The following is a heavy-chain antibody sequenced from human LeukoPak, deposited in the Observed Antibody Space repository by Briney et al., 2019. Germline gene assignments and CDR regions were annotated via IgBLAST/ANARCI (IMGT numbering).Heavy chain of an antibody. CDR2: ITNDGTST. Sequence: GGSLRLSCTASGFTFSTYWMHWVRQVPGKGLVWVSRITNDGTSTSYGGSVKGRFTISRDNAKNTLYLQMNSLRAEDTAVYYCARGAATVTSQFDYWGQGTLVTVSS. V-gene: IGHV3-74*01. CDR3: ARGAATVTSQFDY. J-gene: IGHJ4*02. D-gene: IGHD4-17*01. CDR1: GFTFSTYW.